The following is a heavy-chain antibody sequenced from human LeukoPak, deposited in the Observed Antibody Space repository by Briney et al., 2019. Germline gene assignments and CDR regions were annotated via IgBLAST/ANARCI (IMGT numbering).Heavy chain of an antibody. J-gene: IGHJ6*03. CDR3: AREYSSSWYQGNYMDV. CDR2: IKKDGSEK. CDR1: GFTFSNYW. D-gene: IGHD6-13*01. Sequence: GGSLRLSCATSGFTFSNYWMSWVRQAPGKGLEWVANIKKDGSEKYYVDSVKGRFTISRDNAKNSLYLQMNNLRAEDTAVYYCAREYSSSWYQGNYMDVWGKGTTVTVSS. V-gene: IGHV3-7*01.